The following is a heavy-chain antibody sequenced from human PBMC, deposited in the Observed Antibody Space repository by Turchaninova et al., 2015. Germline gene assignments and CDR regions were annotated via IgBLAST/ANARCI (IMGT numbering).Heavy chain of an antibody. CDR2: IIPIVAKS. CDR1: GGTFSTYA. Sequence: QVQLVQSGAEVKRPGSSVTVSCAASGGTFSTYAISWVRQAPGLGLEWIGGIIPIVAKSEYAQKFQGRLTISVDKSSTTVSMVMSRLTSEDTAIYYCARMSGVLIRDYFESWGQGTLVTVSS. J-gene: IGHJ4*02. D-gene: IGHD3-3*01. CDR3: ARMSGVLIRDYFES. V-gene: IGHV1-69*10.